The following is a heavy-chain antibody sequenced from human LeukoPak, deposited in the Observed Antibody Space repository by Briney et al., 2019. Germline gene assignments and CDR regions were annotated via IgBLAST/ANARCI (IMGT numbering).Heavy chain of an antibody. CDR2: VNPHSGGT. Sequence: ASVKVSCKASGYSFTAYYIHWVRQAPGQGQEWMGWVNPHSGGTNYSQNFQGRVTMTVDVSITTVYLYLSRLRSDDTALYCCVRDDYYGSGSYYENYFEYWGQGTLVTVSS. V-gene: IGHV1-2*02. J-gene: IGHJ4*02. D-gene: IGHD3-10*01. CDR1: GYSFTAYY. CDR3: VRDDYYGSGSYYENYFEY.